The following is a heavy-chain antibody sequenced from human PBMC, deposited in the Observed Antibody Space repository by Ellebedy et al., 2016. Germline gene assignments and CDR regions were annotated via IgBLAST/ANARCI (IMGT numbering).Heavy chain of an antibody. J-gene: IGHJ4*02. CDR3: AAARLLRGATGFFDA. Sequence: GGSLRLSXEASGFAFSDHFMTWIRQAPGKGLEWVSDLSEVSSWIRYADSLKGRFTISRDNAKNSLNLEMTNLRVDDTAVYYCAAARLLRGATGFFDAWGPGTLVTVSS. V-gene: IGHV3-11*03. CDR1: GFAFSDHF. D-gene: IGHD1-26*01. CDR2: LSEVSSWI.